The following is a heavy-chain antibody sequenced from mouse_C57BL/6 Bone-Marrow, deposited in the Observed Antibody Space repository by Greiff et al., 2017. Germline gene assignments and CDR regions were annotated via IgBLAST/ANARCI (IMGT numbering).Heavy chain of an antibody. Sequence: VQLQQPGAELVRPGASVKLSCKASGYTFTSYWMHWVKQRPGQGLEWIGKIHPNSGNTNYNEKFKGKATLTVDKSSSTAFMQLSSLTSEDSAVYYCARGTGYWGQGTTLTVSS. J-gene: IGHJ2*01. CDR2: IHPNSGNT. CDR3: ARGTGY. D-gene: IGHD4-1*01. CDR1: GYTFTSYW. V-gene: IGHV1-64*01.